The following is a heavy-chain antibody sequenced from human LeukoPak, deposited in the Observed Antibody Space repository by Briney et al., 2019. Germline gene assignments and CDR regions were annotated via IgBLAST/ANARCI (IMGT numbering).Heavy chain of an antibody. J-gene: IGHJ3*02. Sequence: PGGSLRLSCAASGFIFNNYGLVWVRQAPGKGLEWVSAISNDGGGTTYADFVKGRFSVSRDNAKNSLYLQMNSLRAEDTAVYYCARRVVIKGVVGAFDIWGQGTMVTVSS. CDR3: ARRVVIKGVVGAFDI. CDR1: GFIFNNYG. CDR2: ISNDGGGT. D-gene: IGHD3-22*01. V-gene: IGHV3-21*01.